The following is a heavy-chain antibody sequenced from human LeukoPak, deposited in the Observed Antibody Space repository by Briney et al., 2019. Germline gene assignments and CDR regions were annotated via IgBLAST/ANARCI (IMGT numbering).Heavy chain of an antibody. Sequence: GGSLRLSCAASGFTFSSYAMSWVRQAPGKGLEWVSAISGSGGSTYYADSVKGRFTISRDNSKNTLYLQMNSLRAEDTAVYYCAKAPDIVVVREVDYWGQGTLVTVSS. V-gene: IGHV3-23*01. J-gene: IGHJ4*02. CDR2: ISGSGGST. CDR3: AKAPDIVVVREVDY. D-gene: IGHD2-2*01. CDR1: GFTFSSYA.